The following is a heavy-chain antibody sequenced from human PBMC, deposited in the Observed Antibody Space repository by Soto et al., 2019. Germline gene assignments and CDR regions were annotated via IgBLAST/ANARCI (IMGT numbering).Heavy chain of an antibody. CDR1: GYTFPSYG. Sequence: ASVKVSCKASGYTFPSYGISWVRPAPGRGVDGMGWISAYNGNTNYAQKLQGRVTMTPDTSTSTAYMELRSLRSDEAAVYYCATTYSSSRYFFDDWGQGTLVTVSS. CDR2: ISAYNGNT. V-gene: IGHV1-18*01. J-gene: IGHJ4*02. D-gene: IGHD6-6*01. CDR3: ATTYSSSRYFFDD.